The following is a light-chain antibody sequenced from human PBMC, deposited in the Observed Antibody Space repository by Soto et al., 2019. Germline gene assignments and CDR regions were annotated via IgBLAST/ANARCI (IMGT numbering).Light chain of an antibody. Sequence: DIQMTQSPSTLSASVGDRVTITCRASQSIDSWLAWYQQKPGKAPKLLIYRASSLESGVPSRFSGSRSGTEFTLTVSSLQPDYFATYYCQQYKTYMYTFAQGTKLEIK. CDR3: QQYKTYMYT. V-gene: IGKV1-5*03. CDR2: RAS. J-gene: IGKJ2*01. CDR1: QSIDSW.